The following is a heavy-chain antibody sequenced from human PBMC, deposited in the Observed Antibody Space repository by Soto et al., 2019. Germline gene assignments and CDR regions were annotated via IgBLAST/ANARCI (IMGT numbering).Heavy chain of an antibody. Sequence: SETLSLTCTVSGGSISSSSYYWGWIRQPPGKGLEGIGSIYYSGSTYYNPSLKRRFTISVDTSKNQFSLKLSAVTAADTAVYYCARGDYYGSGSYYFDYWGQGTLVTVSS. V-gene: IGHV4-39*07. CDR2: IYYSGST. D-gene: IGHD3-10*01. CDR3: ARGDYYGSGSYYFDY. J-gene: IGHJ4*02. CDR1: GGSISSSSYY.